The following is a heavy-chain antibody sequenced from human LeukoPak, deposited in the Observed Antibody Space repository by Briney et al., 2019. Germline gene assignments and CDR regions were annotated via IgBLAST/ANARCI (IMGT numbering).Heavy chain of an antibody. CDR2: IYHSGST. Sequence: SETLSLTCTVSGYSISSGYYWGWIRQPPGKGLEWIGSIYHSGSTYYNPSLKSRVTISVDTSKNQFSLKLSSVTAADTAVYYCARELPPAAAGTDYWGQGTLVTVSS. D-gene: IGHD6-13*01. CDR1: GYSISSGYY. J-gene: IGHJ4*02. V-gene: IGHV4-38-2*02. CDR3: ARELPPAAAGTDY.